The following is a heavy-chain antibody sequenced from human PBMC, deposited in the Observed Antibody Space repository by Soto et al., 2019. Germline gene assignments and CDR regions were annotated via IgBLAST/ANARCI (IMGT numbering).Heavy chain of an antibody. CDR2: INGGDANT. D-gene: IGHD3-10*01. CDR3: ARGFDGSADY. CDR1: GYSFTSNA. V-gene: IGHV1-3*01. J-gene: IGHJ4*02. Sequence: ASVKVSCKASGYSFTSNAIHWMRQAPGQSLEWMGWINGGDANTQYSQNFQGRVTLSRDTSATTAYMELRSLRSEDTDVYYCARGFDGSADYWGQGTLVTVSS.